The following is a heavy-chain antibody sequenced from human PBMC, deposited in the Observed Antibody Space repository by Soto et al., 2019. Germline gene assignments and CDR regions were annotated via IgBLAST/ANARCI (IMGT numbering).Heavy chain of an antibody. D-gene: IGHD3-22*01. CDR2: MHYSGTA. V-gene: IGHV4-31*03. Sequence: PSETLSLTCSVSGGSISSAGYYWSWIRQHPGKGLEWIAYMHYSGTAYYNPSLKSRVAISVDTSKNQFSLNLDSVTAADTAVYYCAGFYYFSSPLHSRWFDPWGQGTQGTVSS. CDR3: AGFYYFSSPLHSRWFDP. CDR1: GGSISSAGYY. J-gene: IGHJ5*02.